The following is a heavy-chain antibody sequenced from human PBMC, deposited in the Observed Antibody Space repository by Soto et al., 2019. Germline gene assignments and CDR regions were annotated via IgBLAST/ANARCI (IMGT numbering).Heavy chain of an antibody. J-gene: IGHJ4*02. Sequence: PGGSLRLSCAASGFTVSSSYLTWVRQAPGKGLEWVAILYTGADTVYADSVKGRFTISRDSSKNTVYLQMESLRAEDTAMYFCARYSYTGKYSGRLLDYWGQGSLVTISS. CDR1: GFTVSSSY. CDR3: ARYSYTGKYSGRLLDY. D-gene: IGHD5-18*01. V-gene: IGHV3-53*01. CDR2: LYTGADT.